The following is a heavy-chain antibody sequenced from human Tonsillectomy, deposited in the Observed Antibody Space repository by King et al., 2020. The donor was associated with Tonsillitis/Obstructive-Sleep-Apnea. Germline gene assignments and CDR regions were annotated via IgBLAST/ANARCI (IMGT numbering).Heavy chain of an antibody. CDR2: VSNSGSA. CDR1: RGSVSTYY. V-gene: IGHV4-59*02. CDR3: DKSRVPAAHYFDY. D-gene: IGHD2-2*01. Sequence: QLQESGPGLVKPSETLSLTCTVSRGSVSTYYWSWIRQPPGKGLEWIGYVSNSGSANYNPTLKSRVTLSIDTSQNQFSLRLRSVTAADTAVYYCDKSRVPAAHYFDYWGQGTLVTVSS. J-gene: IGHJ4*02.